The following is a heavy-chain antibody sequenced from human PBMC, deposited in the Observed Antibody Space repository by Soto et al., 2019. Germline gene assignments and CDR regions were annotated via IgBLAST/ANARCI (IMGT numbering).Heavy chain of an antibody. Sequence: SVKVSCKASGCTFSSYAISWVRQAPGQGLEWMGGIIPIFGTANYALKFQGRVTITADESTSTAYMELSSLSSEDTAVYYCARDKGPYYDSSGRYPDFEYWGQGTLVSVSS. V-gene: IGHV1-69*13. CDR3: ARDKGPYYDSSGRYPDFEY. CDR2: IIPIFGTA. D-gene: IGHD3-22*01. J-gene: IGHJ4*02. CDR1: GCTFSSYA.